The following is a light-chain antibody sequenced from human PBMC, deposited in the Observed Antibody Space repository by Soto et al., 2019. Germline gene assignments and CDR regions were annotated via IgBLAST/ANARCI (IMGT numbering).Light chain of an antibody. J-gene: IGKJ5*01. Sequence: DIQMTQSPSSLSASVGDGVAITWRASQSISSYLNWYQQKPGKAHKLLIYAASSLQSGVPSRFSGSGSGTDFTLTISSLQPEDFATYYCRQSYSTPTITFGQGTRLEIK. CDR2: AAS. CDR3: RQSYSTPTIT. V-gene: IGKV1-39*01. CDR1: QSISSY.